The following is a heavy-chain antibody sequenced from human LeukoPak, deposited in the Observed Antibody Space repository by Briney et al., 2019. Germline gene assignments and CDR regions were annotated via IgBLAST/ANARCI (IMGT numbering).Heavy chain of an antibody. J-gene: IGHJ4*02. V-gene: IGHV3-23*01. Sequence: GGSLRLSCAASGFTFSSYAMSWVRQAPGKGLEWVSAISGSGGSTYYADSVKGRFTFSRDNSKNTLYLQMNSLRAEDTAVYYCAKDKAGGYSYGYLIDYWGQGTLVTVSS. D-gene: IGHD5-18*01. CDR3: AKDKAGGYSYGYLIDY. CDR2: ISGSGGST. CDR1: GFTFSSYA.